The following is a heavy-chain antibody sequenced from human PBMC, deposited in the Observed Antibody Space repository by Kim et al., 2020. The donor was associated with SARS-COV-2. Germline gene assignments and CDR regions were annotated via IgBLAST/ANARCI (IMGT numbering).Heavy chain of an antibody. V-gene: IGHV1-2*06. D-gene: IGHD5-12*01. CDR1: GYTFTGYY. Sequence: ASVKVSCKASGYTFTGYYIHLVRQAPGQGLEWMGRINPNTGGTNYAQNFQGRVTMTRDTSITTAYMELTRLTSDDTAVYYCARGSAGRGYDDFGWGHYWGQGTLVTVSS. J-gene: IGHJ4*02. CDR2: INPNTGGT. CDR3: ARGSAGRGYDDFGWGHY.